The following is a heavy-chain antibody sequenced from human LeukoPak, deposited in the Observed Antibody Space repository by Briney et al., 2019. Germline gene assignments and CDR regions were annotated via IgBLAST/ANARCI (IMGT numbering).Heavy chain of an antibody. D-gene: IGHD1-26*01. Sequence: GGSLRLSCAASGFTFSSYGMHWVRQAPGKGLEWVAFIRYDGSNKYYADSVKGRFTISRDNSKSTLYLQMNSLRAEDTAVYYCAKDGGGSLVGFDYWGQGTLVTVSS. CDR2: IRYDGSNK. V-gene: IGHV3-30*02. CDR3: AKDGGGSLVGFDY. CDR1: GFTFSSYG. J-gene: IGHJ4*02.